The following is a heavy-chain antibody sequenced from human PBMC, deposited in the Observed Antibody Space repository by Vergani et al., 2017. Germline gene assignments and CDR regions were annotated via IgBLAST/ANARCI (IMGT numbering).Heavy chain of an antibody. D-gene: IGHD3-9*01. V-gene: IGHV4-39*07. J-gene: IGHJ4*02. CDR3: ARRSGIVYDIFSGTQYFFDF. CDR2: IYRTGRT. Sequence: QVQLPESGPGLVKPSETLSLTCTVSNDSVSNTFYYWGWIRQTPGKGLEWIGSIYRTGRTHFNPSLKSRVTISVDTSNNHFSLRLNSLTAADTAVYYCARRSGIVYDIFSGTQYFFDFWGQGTLVTVSS. CDR1: NDSVSNTFYY.